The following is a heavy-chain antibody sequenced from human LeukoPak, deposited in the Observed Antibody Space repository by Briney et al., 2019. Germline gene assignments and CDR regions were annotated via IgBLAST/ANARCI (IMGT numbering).Heavy chain of an antibody. CDR2: ISSSGGTI. V-gene: IGHV3-48*03. Sequence: GGSLRLSCAASGFTFSSYEMNWVRQAPGKGREWVSYISSSGGTIYYADSVKGRLTISRDNAKNSLYLQMNSLRAEDTAVYYCARDGGSYNTYAFDIWGQGTMVTVSS. D-gene: IGHD1-26*01. CDR3: ARDGGSYNTYAFDI. J-gene: IGHJ3*02. CDR1: GFTFSSYE.